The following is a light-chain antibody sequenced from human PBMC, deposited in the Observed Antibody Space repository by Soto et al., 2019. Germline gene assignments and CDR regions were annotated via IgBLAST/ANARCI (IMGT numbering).Light chain of an antibody. CDR1: SSDFASYNF. Sequence: QSVLTQPASVSGSPGQSITISCAGTSSDFASYNFVSWYQHYPGKAPTLIIYEVSNRPSGVSNRFSGSKSGNTASLTISGLQAEDEADYYCSSYTTTSPLIIFGGGTQLTVL. V-gene: IGLV2-14*01. J-gene: IGLJ2*01. CDR3: SSYTTTSPLII. CDR2: EVS.